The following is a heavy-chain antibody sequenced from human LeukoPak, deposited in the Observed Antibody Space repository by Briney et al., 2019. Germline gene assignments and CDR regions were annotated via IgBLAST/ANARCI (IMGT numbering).Heavy chain of an antibody. CDR1: GGSISTYY. V-gene: IGHV4-4*07. Sequence: SETLSLTCTVSGGSISTYYWNCIRQPAGKGLEWIGRFYTSGTTNYNPSLKSRVTMSLDTSKNQFSLKLSSVTAADTAVYYCARHAYSYTPWFAPWGQGTLVTVSS. CDR2: FYTSGTT. D-gene: IGHD5-18*01. J-gene: IGHJ5*02. CDR3: ARHAYSYTPWFAP.